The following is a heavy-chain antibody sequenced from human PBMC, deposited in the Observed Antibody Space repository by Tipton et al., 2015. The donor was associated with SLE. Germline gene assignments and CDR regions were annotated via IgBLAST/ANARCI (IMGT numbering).Heavy chain of an antibody. V-gene: IGHV5-51*01. CDR3: ARRPDDYGDYVPFDY. CDR2: IYPGDSDT. CDR1: GYSFTTYW. Sequence: LVQSGAEVKKPGESLKISCKVSGYSFTTYWIGWVRQMPGKGLEWMGIIYPGDSDTRYSPSFQGQVAISADKSISTAYLQWNSLKASDTAIYYCARRPDDYGDYVPFDYWGQGTLVTVSS. D-gene: IGHD4-17*01. J-gene: IGHJ4*02.